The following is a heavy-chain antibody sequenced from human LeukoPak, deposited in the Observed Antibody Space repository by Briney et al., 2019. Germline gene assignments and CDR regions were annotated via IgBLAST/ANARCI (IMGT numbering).Heavy chain of an antibody. V-gene: IGHV4-59*08. Sequence: PSETLSLTCTHPGGSITSYTWSSIRQPPGKGLEWIGYIYYSGSTNYNPSLKSRVTISVDTSKNQFSLKLSSVTAADTAVYYCARMDYGERSYYYMDVWGKGTTVTVSS. J-gene: IGHJ6*03. CDR2: IYYSGST. CDR3: ARMDYGERSYYYMDV. D-gene: IGHD4-17*01. CDR1: GGSITSYT.